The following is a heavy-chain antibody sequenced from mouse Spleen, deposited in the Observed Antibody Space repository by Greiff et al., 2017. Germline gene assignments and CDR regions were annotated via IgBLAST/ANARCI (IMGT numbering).Heavy chain of an antibody. CDR2: IRNKANGYTT. CDR1: GFTFTDYY. V-gene: IGHV7-3*01. D-gene: IGHD1-1*01. Sequence: EVMLVESGGGLVQPGGSLSLSCAASGFTFTDYYMSWVRQPPGKALEWLGFIRNKANGYTTEYSASVKGRFTISRDNSQSILYLQMNALRAEDSATYYCARYYGSSPLYAMDYWGQGTSVTVSS. J-gene: IGHJ4*01. CDR3: ARYYGSSPLYAMDY.